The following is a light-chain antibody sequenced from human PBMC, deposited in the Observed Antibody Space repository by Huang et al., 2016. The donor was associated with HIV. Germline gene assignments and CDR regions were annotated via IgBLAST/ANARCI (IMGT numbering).Light chain of an antibody. CDR1: QSVGSN. V-gene: IGKV3-15*01. J-gene: IGKJ2*01. CDR2: DTS. CDR3: QQYNSGGT. Sequence: EVVMTQSPATLSVSPGERATLSCRASQSVGSNLAWYQQKPGQAPRLLIYDTSTRATGIPARFSGSESATEFTLTISSLQSEDFAVYYCQQYNSGGTFGPGTKLEIK.